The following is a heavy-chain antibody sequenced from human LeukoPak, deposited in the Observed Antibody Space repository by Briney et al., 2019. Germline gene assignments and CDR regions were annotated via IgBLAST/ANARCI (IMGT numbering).Heavy chain of an antibody. J-gene: IGHJ3*02. CDR1: GLPSSGFG. D-gene: IGHD3-10*01. CDR2: IGSISSTI. V-gene: IGHV3-48*01. Sequence: GGSWRFSVQAPGLPSSGFGRTWVGRAPGRGWGGVSSIGSISSTIYYADSVKGRFTISRDNAKNSLYLQMNSLRAEDTAVYYCATDSDYYGSGSHRDGFDIWGQGTMVTVSS. CDR3: ATDSDYYGSGSHRDGFDI.